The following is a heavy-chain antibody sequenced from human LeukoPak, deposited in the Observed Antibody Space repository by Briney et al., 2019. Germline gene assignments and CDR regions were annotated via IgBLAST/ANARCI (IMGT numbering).Heavy chain of an antibody. J-gene: IGHJ4*01. Sequence: SETLSLTCTVSAGSISGYYWTWIRQPAGKGLEWSGRISGGGTAYYNPSLESRVSLSLDTSKNQFSLKVTSVTAADTAVYFCARGRELTGISGHYSFDYWGQGILVSVSS. CDR1: AGSISGYY. D-gene: IGHD3-9*01. CDR3: ARGRELTGISGHYSFDY. CDR2: ISGGGTA. V-gene: IGHV4-4*07.